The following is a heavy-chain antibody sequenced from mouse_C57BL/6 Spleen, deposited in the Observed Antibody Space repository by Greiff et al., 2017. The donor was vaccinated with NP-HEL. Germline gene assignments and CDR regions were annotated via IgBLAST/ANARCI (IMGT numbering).Heavy chain of an antibody. Sequence: EVQRVESEGGLVQPGSSMKLSCTASGFTFSDYYMAWVRQVPEKGLEWVANINYDGSSTYYLDSLKSRFIISRDNAKNILYLQMSSLKSEDTATYYCARGGPTVVANGGYFDYWGQGTTLTVSS. J-gene: IGHJ2*01. CDR1: GFTFSDYY. D-gene: IGHD1-1*01. CDR2: INYDGSST. CDR3: ARGGPTVVANGGYFDY. V-gene: IGHV5-16*01.